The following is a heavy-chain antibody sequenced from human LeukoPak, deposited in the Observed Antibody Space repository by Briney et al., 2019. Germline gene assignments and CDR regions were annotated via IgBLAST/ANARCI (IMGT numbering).Heavy chain of an antibody. CDR2: ISAYNGNT. V-gene: IGHV1-18*01. CDR1: GYTFTSYG. CDR3: ATQQLPRDV. D-gene: IGHD6-13*01. Sequence: GASVKVSCKASGYTFTSYGISWVRQAPGQGLEWMGWISAYNGNTNYAQKLQGRVTMTRNTSISTAYMELSSLRSEDTAVYYCATQQLPRDVWGQGTTVTVSS. J-gene: IGHJ6*02.